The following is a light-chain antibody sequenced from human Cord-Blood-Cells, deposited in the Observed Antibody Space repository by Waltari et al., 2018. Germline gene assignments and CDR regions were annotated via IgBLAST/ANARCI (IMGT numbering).Light chain of an antibody. CDR1: QSVSSY. CDR3: QQRSNWPPEGT. V-gene: IGKV3-11*01. CDR2: DAS. Sequence: EIVLTQSPATLSLSPGERATLSFRASQSVSSYLAWYQQKPGQAPRLLIYDASNRATGIPARFSGSGSGTDFTLTISSLEPEDFAVYYCQQRSNWPPEGTFGQGTKVEIK. J-gene: IGKJ1*01.